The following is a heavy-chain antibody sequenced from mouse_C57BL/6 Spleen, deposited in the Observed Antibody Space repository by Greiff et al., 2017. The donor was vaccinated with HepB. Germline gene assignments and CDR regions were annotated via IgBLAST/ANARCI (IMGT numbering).Heavy chain of an antibody. D-gene: IGHD1-1*01. Sequence: EVQLQQSGPELVKPGASVKISCKASGYTFTDYYMNWVKQSHGKSLEWIGDINTNNGGTSYNQKFKVKATLTVDKSSSTAYMELRSLTSEDSAVYYWARVGYYYGSSQYYFDYWGQGTTLTVSS. CDR3: ARVGYYYGSSQYYFDY. J-gene: IGHJ2*01. V-gene: IGHV1-26*01. CDR1: GYTFTDYY. CDR2: INTNNGGT.